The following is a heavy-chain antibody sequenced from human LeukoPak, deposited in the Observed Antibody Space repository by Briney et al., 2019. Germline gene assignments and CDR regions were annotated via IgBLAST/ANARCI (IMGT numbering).Heavy chain of an antibody. D-gene: IGHD3-9*01. CDR1: GFRFSDYY. V-gene: IGHV3-11*01. CDR2: ISSPGTFI. J-gene: IGHJ4*02. Sequence: PGGSLRLSCTASGFRFSDYYMTWIRQAPGKGLEWVSYISSPGTFIFYADSVTGRFTISRDNAKNLLYLQMNSLRAEDTAVYYCARGGFRYGYWFPYWGQGTLVSVSS. CDR3: ARGGFRYGYWFPY.